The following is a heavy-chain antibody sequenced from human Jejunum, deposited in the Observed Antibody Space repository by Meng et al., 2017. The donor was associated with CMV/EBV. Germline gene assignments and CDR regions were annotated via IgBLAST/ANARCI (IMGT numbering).Heavy chain of an antibody. Sequence: FRVYSMNWVRQAPAKGLEWVSSFTTSGSSIYCANSVKSRFTISRDNAKNSLFLQMDSLRAEDTAVYYCARDTAIDPAMAGAFDYWGQGTLVTVSS. CDR1: FRVYS. D-gene: IGHD5-18*01. V-gene: IGHV3-21*01. CDR3: ARDTAIDPAMAGAFDY. J-gene: IGHJ4*02. CDR2: FTTSGSSI.